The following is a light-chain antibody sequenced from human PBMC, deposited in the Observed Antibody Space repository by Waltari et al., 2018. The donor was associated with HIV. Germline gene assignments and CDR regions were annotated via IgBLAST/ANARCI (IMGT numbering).Light chain of an antibody. CDR2: YNN. Sequence: QSVLTQPPSVSAAPGQRVTISCSGSTSNIGTISVSWYQQIPDTPHQLIIYYNNKRPAGIPDRFAGSKSGASATLAITGLQTGDEADYYCGTWDSSVSAGVFGGGTKLTVL. CDR3: GTWDSSVSAGV. V-gene: IGLV1-51*01. CDR1: TSNIGTIS. J-gene: IGLJ3*02.